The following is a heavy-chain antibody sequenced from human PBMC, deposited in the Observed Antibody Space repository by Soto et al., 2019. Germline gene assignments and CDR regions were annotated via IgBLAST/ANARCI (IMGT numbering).Heavy chain of an antibody. CDR3: ARANGQWMVND. D-gene: IGHD6-19*01. J-gene: IGHJ4*02. CDR1: GYTFTSYG. V-gene: IGHV1-18*01. CDR2: ISTYNGNT. Sequence: QVQLVQSGAEVKKPGASVKVSCKTSGYTFTSYGISWVRQAPGQGLEWIGWISTYNGNTKHSQRLQGRVSMTTDTSISTGYMELRSLRSDDTALYYCARANGQWMVNDWGQGTLLTVSS.